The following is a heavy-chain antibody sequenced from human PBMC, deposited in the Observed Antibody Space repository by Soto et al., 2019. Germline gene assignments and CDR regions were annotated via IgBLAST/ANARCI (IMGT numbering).Heavy chain of an antibody. CDR1: GYIFTSYY. Sequence: QVQLVQSGAEVKKPGASVKVSCKASGYIFTSYYMHWVRQAPGQGLEWMGIINPSGGSTSYAQKFQGRVTMTRDTSTSTVYMELSSLRSEDTAVYYCARVWLRHDAFDIWGQGTMVTVSS. CDR2: INPSGGST. J-gene: IGHJ3*02. V-gene: IGHV1-46*01. CDR3: ARVWLRHDAFDI. D-gene: IGHD5-12*01.